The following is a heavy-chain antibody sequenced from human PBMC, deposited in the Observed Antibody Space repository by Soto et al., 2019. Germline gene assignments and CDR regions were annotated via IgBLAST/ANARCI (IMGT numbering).Heavy chain of an antibody. CDR1: GFTFSSYA. D-gene: IGHD3-3*01. CDR3: AREGAYYDFWSGYSGAFDI. CDR2: ISYDGSNK. V-gene: IGHV3-30-3*01. J-gene: IGHJ3*02. Sequence: PGGSLRLSCAASGFTFSSYAMHWVRQAPGKGLEWVAVISYDGSNKYYADSVKGRFTISRDNSKNTLYLQMNSLRAEDTAVYYCAREGAYYDFWSGYSGAFDIWGQGTMVTVSS.